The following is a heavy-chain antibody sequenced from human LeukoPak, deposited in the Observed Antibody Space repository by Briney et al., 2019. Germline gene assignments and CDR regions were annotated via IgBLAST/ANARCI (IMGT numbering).Heavy chain of an antibody. CDR2: IYYSGST. Sequence: PSETLSLTCTVSGGPTITSSTHWGWVRQPPGKGLEWIGSIYYSGSTYYSPSLKSRVTISVDTSKNQFSLWLTSVTAADTAVYYCVTALTRDSSGWYVIDYWGQGTLLTVSS. V-gene: IGHV4-39*01. D-gene: IGHD6-19*01. CDR3: VTALTRDSSGWYVIDY. CDR1: GGPTITSSTH. J-gene: IGHJ4*02.